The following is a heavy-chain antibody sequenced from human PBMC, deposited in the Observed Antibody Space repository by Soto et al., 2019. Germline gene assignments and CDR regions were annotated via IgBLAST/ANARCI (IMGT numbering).Heavy chain of an antibody. CDR2: INHSGST. V-gene: IGHV4-34*01. Sequence: ETLSLTCAVYGGSFSGYYWSWIRQPPGKGLEWIGEINHSGSTNYNPSLKSRVTISVDTSKNQFSLKLGSVTAADTAVYYCARGGPYCSGGSCYSGVYYYYYYMDVWGKGTTVTVSS. D-gene: IGHD2-15*01. CDR3: ARGGPYCSGGSCYSGVYYYYYYMDV. CDR1: GGSFSGYY. J-gene: IGHJ6*03.